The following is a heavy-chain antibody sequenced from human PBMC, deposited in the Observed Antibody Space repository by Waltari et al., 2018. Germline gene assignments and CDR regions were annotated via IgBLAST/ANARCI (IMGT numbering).Heavy chain of an antibody. CDR1: GGSISSSSYY. CDR3: ARRRGDAFDI. D-gene: IGHD3-16*01. V-gene: IGHV4-39*07. Sequence: QLQLQESGPGLVKPSETLSLTCTVSGGSISSSSYYWGWIRQPPGKGLEWIGSIYYSGSTYYNPSLKSRVTISVDTSKNQFSLKLSSVTAADMAVYYCARRRGDAFDIWGQGTMVTVSS. CDR2: IYYSGST. J-gene: IGHJ3*02.